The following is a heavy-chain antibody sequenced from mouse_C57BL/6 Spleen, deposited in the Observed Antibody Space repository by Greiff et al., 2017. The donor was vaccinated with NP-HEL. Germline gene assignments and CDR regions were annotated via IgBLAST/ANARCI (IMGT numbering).Heavy chain of an antibody. CDR1: GYTFTSYW. CDR3: AVTGTFDY. J-gene: IGHJ2*01. D-gene: IGHD4-1*01. V-gene: IGHV1-59*01. CDR2: IDPSDSYT. Sequence: VQLQQPGAELVRPGTSVKLSCKASGYTFTSYWMHWVKQRPGQGLEWIGVIDPSDSYTNYNQKFKGKATLTVDTSSSTAYMQLSSLTSEDSAVYYCAVTGTFDYWGQGTTLTVSS.